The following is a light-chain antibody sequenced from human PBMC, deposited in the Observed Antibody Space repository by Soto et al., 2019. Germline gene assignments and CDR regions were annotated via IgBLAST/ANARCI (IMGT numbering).Light chain of an antibody. CDR1: SSDVGGYNY. CDR3: SSYTSSSTLYV. J-gene: IGLJ1*01. CDR2: DVS. Sequence: SALTQPASVSGSPGQSITISCTGTSSDVGGYNYVSWYQQHPGKAPKLMIYDVSNRPSGVSNRFYGSKSGNTASLTISGLQAEDEADYYCSSYTSSSTLYVFGTGTKVTVL. V-gene: IGLV2-14*01.